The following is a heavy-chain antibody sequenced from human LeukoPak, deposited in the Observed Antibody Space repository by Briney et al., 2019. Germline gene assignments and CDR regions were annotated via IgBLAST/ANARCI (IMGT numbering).Heavy chain of an antibody. CDR2: ISGSGGST. D-gene: IGHD3-16*01. J-gene: IGHJ4*02. CDR1: GFTFSSYA. CDR3: AKGYYDYVWGSYYFDY. V-gene: IGHV3-23*01. Sequence: PGGSLRLSCAAPGFTFSSYAMSWVRQAPGKGLEWVSAISGSGGSTYYADSVKGRFTISRDNSRDTLYLQMNSLRAEDTAVYYCAKGYYDYVWGSYYFDYRGQGTLVTVSS.